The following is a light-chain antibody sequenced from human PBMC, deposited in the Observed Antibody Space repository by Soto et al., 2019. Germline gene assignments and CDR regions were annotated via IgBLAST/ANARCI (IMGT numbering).Light chain of an antibody. CDR2: AAS. V-gene: IGKV1-8*01. CDR1: QGISSY. CDR3: QQYYSYPRWT. Sequence: AIRMTQSPSSFSASTGDRVTITCRASQGISSYLAWYQQKPGKAPKLLIYAASTLQSGVPSRFSGSGSGTDFTLTISSLQSEDFATYYCQQYYSYPRWTFGQGTKVEIK. J-gene: IGKJ1*01.